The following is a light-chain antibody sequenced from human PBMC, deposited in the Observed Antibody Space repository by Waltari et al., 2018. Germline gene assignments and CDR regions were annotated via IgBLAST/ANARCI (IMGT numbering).Light chain of an antibody. CDR2: EVS. J-gene: IGLJ2*01. CDR3: SSYTSSSTLV. CDR1: SSDVGGYNY. Sequence: QSALTQPASVSGSPGQSITISCTGTSSDVGGYNYVPWYQQLPGKAPKLMIYEVSNRPSGVSNRFSGSKSGNTASLTISGLQAEDEADYYCSSYTSSSTLVFGGGTKLTVL. V-gene: IGLV2-14*01.